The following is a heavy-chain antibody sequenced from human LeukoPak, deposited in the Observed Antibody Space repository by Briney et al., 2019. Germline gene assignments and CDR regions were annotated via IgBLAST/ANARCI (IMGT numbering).Heavy chain of an antibody. D-gene: IGHD3-22*01. CDR1: GGSSSSSSCY. CDR2: LYYSGST. J-gene: IGHJ4*02. V-gene: IGHV4-39*01. CDR3: ASSGYYYGGYYFDY. Sequence: SETLSLTCTVSGGSSSSSSCYWGWIRQPPGKGLEWIWTLYYSGSTYYNPSLKSRVTISVDTSKNQFSLKLRSVTAADTAVYYCASSGYYYGGYYFDYWGQGTLVTVSS.